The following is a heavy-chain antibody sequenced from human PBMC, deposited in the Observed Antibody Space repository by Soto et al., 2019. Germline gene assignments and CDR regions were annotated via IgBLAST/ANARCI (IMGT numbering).Heavy chain of an antibody. V-gene: IGHV4-34*12. CDR3: VSPEGYYDSSGYTLDY. Sequence: SETLSLTCDVYGGSFSGYIWTWIRQPPGKGLEWIGSMFYSGNTYYNPSLKSRVTLSINTSKNQFSLKLNSVTAADTAVYYCVSPEGYYDSSGYTLDYWGQGTLVTVSS. CDR1: GGSFSGYI. CDR2: MFYSGNT. D-gene: IGHD3-22*01. J-gene: IGHJ4*02.